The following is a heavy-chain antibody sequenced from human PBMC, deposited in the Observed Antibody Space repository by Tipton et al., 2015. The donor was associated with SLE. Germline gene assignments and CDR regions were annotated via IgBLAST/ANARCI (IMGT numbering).Heavy chain of an antibody. V-gene: IGHV4-39*07. Sequence: LRLSCTVSGGSISSSSYYWGWIRQPPGKGLEWIGSIYYSGSTYYNPSLKSRATISVDTSKNQFSLKLSSVTAADTAVYYCAGMSYPRRGYFDYWGQGTLVTVSS. CDR2: IYYSGST. CDR1: GGSISSSSYY. CDR3: AGMSYPRRGYFDY. J-gene: IGHJ4*02.